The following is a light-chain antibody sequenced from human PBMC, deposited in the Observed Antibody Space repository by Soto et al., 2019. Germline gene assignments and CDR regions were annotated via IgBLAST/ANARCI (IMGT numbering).Light chain of an antibody. CDR2: AAS. J-gene: IGKJ2*01. CDR1: QSINSY. CDR3: QQSYSTPHT. Sequence: DIQMTQSPSSLSASVGDRVTITCRASQSINSYLNWYQQTPGKAPKLLIYAASSLQSGIPSRFSGSGSGTDVTLTINSLQPEDFATYYCQQSYSTPHTFGQGTKLEIK. V-gene: IGKV1-39*01.